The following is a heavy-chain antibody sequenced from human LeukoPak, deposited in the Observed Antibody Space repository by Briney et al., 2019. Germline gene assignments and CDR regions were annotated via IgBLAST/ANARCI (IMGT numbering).Heavy chain of an antibody. CDR2: MNPNSGDT. CDR1: GYTFTSYD. Sequence: ASVKVSCKASGYTFTSYDINWVRQATGQGLEWMGWMNPNSGDTGYAQKFQGRVTMTRNTSISTAYMELSSLRSEDTAVYYCARGNSGYDLYYFDYWGQGTLVTVSS. V-gene: IGHV1-8*01. CDR3: ARGNSGYDLYYFDY. D-gene: IGHD5-12*01. J-gene: IGHJ4*02.